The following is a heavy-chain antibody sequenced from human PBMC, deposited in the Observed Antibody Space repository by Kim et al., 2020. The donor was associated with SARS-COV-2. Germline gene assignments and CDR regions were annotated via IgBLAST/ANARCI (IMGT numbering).Heavy chain of an antibody. D-gene: IGHD2-2*01. V-gene: IGHV3-48*03. CDR2: ISSSGSTI. Sequence: GGSLRLSCAASGFTFSSYEMNWVRQAPGKGLEWVSYISSSGSTIYYADSVKGRFTISRDNAKNSLYLQMNSLRAEDTAVYYCARDRRHYSTSMEYYYYYGMDVWGQGTTVTVSS. J-gene: IGHJ6*02. CDR3: ARDRRHYSTSMEYYYYYGMDV. CDR1: GFTFSSYE.